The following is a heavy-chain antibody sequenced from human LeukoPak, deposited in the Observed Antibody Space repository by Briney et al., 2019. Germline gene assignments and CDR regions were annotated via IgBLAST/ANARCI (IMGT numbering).Heavy chain of an antibody. CDR3: ARGQGISWYFGN. J-gene: IGHJ4*02. CDR1: GDSVSSNGAA. Sequence: SQTLSLTCAISGDSVSSNGAAWNWTRQSPSGVLELLGRTYYRSKWYNDYALSVKSRITINPDTSKNQFSLQLNSVTPADTAIYYCARGQGISWYFGNWGQGTLVAVSS. V-gene: IGHV6-1*01. CDR2: TYYRSKWYN. D-gene: IGHD6-13*01.